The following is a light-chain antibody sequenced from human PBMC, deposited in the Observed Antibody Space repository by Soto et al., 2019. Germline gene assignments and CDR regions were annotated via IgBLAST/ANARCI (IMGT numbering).Light chain of an antibody. CDR2: SAS. CDR3: QQYNTWPPMS. Sequence: EVVMTQSPASLSVSPGESATLSCRASQSVSTNLAWYQQRPGQAPRLLIDSASTRANGIPARFSGSGSGTEFTLTISSLQSEDFAIYYCQQYNTWPPMSFAQETRLVIK. CDR1: QSVSTN. V-gene: IGKV3-15*01. J-gene: IGKJ5*01.